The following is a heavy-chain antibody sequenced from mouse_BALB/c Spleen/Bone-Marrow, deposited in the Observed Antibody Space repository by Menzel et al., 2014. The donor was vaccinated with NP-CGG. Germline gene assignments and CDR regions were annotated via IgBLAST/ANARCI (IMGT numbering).Heavy chain of an antibody. CDR2: IYPGDGDT. CDR1: GYAFSSSW. D-gene: IGHD1-1*01. J-gene: IGHJ3*01. CDR3: ARTYGSSYFVY. Sequence: VQLQQSGPELVKPGASVKISCRASGYAFSSSWMNWVKQRPGQGLEWIGRIYPGDGDTNYNGKFKGKATLTADKSSSTAYMQLSSLTSVDSAVYLCARTYGSSYFVYWGQGTLVTVSA. V-gene: IGHV1-82*01.